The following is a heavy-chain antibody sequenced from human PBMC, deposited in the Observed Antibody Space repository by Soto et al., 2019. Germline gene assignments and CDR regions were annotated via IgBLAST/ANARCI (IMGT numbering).Heavy chain of an antibody. V-gene: IGHV4-31*03. CDR1: GGSFSSGGYY. CDR2: IYYSGST. J-gene: IGHJ4*02. Sequence: KTSETLSLTCTVSGGSFSSGGYYWSWIRQLPGKGLEWIGYIYYSGSTYYNPSLKSRFTISLDTSKNQFSLKLSSVTAADTAVHCCVRGTSFSGQHGYWGQGALVTVSS. CDR3: VRGTSFSGQHGY. D-gene: IGHD2-8*02.